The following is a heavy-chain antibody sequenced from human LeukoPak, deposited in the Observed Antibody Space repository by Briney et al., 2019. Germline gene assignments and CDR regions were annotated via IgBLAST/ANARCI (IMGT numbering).Heavy chain of an antibody. CDR2: IEQDGSEK. CDR1: GFTFSSYW. D-gene: IGHD6-19*01. Sequence: GGSLRLSCAASGFTFSSYWMSWVRQAPGKGLEWVAKIEQDGSEKYYVDSVKGRFSISRDNAKNSLYLEVNSLRAEDTAVYYCAREGSWRNWLDPWGQGTLVTVSS. J-gene: IGHJ5*02. V-gene: IGHV3-7*05. CDR3: AREGSWRNWLDP.